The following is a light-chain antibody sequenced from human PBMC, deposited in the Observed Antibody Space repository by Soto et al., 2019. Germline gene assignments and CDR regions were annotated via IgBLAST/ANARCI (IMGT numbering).Light chain of an antibody. V-gene: IGKV3-15*01. CDR1: QSVSSN. Sequence: EIVMTQSPATLSVSPGERATLSCRASQSVSSNLAWYQQKPGQAPRLLIYGASTRATGIPARLSGSGSGTEFTLTISSLQSEDFAVYYCHQYNNWPPVRFGQGTTLEIK. CDR3: HQYNNWPPVR. CDR2: GAS. J-gene: IGKJ2*03.